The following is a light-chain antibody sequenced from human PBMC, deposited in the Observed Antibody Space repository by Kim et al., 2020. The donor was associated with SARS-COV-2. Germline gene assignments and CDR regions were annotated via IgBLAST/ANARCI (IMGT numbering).Light chain of an antibody. Sequence: ASVGDRVTITYRAGQTIDNYLVWYQQKPGKAPNLLIYDASTLQSGVPSRFSGSGSGTDFTLTITSLQPEDLGTYLCQQTLYPPLTFGGGTKVDIK. CDR2: DAS. CDR3: QQTLYPPLT. J-gene: IGKJ4*01. CDR1: QTIDNY. V-gene: IGKV1-39*01.